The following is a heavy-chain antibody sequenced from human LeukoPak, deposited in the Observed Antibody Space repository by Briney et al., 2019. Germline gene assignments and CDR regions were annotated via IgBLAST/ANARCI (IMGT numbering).Heavy chain of an antibody. D-gene: IGHD4-11*01. CDR3: ARSGDYSNDY. V-gene: IGHV4-39*07. Sequence: PSETLSLTCTVSGGSISSSSYYWGWIRQPPGKGLEWIGSIYYSGSTYYNPSLKSRVTVSVDTSKNQFSLKLSSVTAADTAVYYCARSGDYSNDYWGQGTLVTVSS. CDR2: IYYSGST. J-gene: IGHJ4*02. CDR1: GGSISSSSYY.